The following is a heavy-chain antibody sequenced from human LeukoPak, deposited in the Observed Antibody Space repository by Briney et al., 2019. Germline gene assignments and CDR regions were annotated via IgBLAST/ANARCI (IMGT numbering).Heavy chain of an antibody. Sequence: GGSLRLSCAASGFTFSSYAMTWVRQAPGKGLEWVSTISGSGASTYDADSVKGRFTISRDNSKNTLYLRMNSLRAEDTAVYYCAKDTGSRAVAGTRFDYWGQGTLVTVSS. CDR3: AKDTGSRAVAGTRFDY. CDR2: ISGSGAST. V-gene: IGHV3-23*01. D-gene: IGHD6-19*01. CDR1: GFTFSSYA. J-gene: IGHJ4*02.